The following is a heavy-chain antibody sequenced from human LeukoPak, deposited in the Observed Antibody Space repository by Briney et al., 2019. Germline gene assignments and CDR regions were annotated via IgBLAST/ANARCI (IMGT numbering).Heavy chain of an antibody. CDR1: GFTFDNYA. Sequence: PGGSLRLSCAASGFTFDNYALHWVRQAPGKGREYVSGISSTGGSTTASNTVKDRFTISRNNSNNTPYLQMHRLRAEDTAVYYCARDRSDAFDIWGHGTLVTVSS. J-gene: IGHJ3*02. V-gene: IGHV3-64*01. CDR3: ARDRSDAFDI. CDR2: ISSTGGST.